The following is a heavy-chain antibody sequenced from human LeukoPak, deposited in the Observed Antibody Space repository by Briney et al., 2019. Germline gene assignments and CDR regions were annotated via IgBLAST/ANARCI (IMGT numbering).Heavy chain of an antibody. Sequence: PGRSLRLSCAASGFTFSSYAMHWVRQAPGKGLEWVSSISSSSTYIYYADSVKGRFTISRDNAKNSLHLQMNSLRAEDTAVYYCARGGGYSGYDLDAFDIWGQGTMVTVSS. CDR3: ARGGGYSGYDLDAFDI. D-gene: IGHD5-12*01. CDR2: ISSSSTYI. V-gene: IGHV3-21*01. CDR1: GFTFSSYA. J-gene: IGHJ3*02.